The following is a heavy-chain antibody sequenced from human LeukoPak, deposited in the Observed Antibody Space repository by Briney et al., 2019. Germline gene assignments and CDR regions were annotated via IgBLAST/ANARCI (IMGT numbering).Heavy chain of an antibody. CDR3: ARADDILTAQSYGYYYYGMDV. V-gene: IGHV1-69*13. CDR1: GGTCSGYA. D-gene: IGHD3-9*01. Sequence: GASVKVSCKASGGTCSGYAISWVRQAPGQRLEWMGGIIPIFGTANYAQKFQGRVTITADESTSTAYMELSSLRSEDTAVYYCARADDILTAQSYGYYYYGMDVWGQGTTVTVSS. J-gene: IGHJ6*02. CDR2: IIPIFGTA.